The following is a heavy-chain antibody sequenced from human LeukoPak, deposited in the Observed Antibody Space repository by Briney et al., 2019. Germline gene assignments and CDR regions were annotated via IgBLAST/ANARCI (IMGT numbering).Heavy chain of an antibody. J-gene: IGHJ3*02. CDR3: ARGGFPKDAFDI. D-gene: IGHD3-22*01. CDR1: GGSISSYS. Sequence: SETLSLICTVSGGSISSYSWSWIRQPPGKGLEWIGYIYRSGSPNHNPSLRSRVTVSIDTSKNQFSLKLNSVTAADTAIYYCARGGFPKDAFDIWGQGTLVTVSS. CDR2: IYRSGSP. V-gene: IGHV4-59*01.